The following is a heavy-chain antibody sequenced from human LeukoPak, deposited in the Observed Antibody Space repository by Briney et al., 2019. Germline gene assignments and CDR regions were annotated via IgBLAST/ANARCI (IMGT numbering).Heavy chain of an antibody. CDR1: GFTFSSYS. V-gene: IGHV3-21*01. CDR2: ISSSSSYI. D-gene: IGHD6-6*01. J-gene: IGHJ4*02. Sequence: GGSLRLSCAASGFTFSSYSMNWVRQAPGKGLEWVSSISSSSSYIYYADSVKGRFTISRDNAKNSLYLQMNSLRAEDTAVYYCARVLSSSSGYFDYWGQGTLVTVSS. CDR3: ARVLSSSSGYFDY.